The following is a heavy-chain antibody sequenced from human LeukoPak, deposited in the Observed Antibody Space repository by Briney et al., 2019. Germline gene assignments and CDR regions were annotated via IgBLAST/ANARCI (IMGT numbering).Heavy chain of an antibody. D-gene: IGHD3-22*01. CDR1: GFTFSTYA. CDR3: AKNSVRSGYYYGY. CDR2: ISSSGGST. V-gene: IGHV3-23*01. J-gene: IGHJ4*02. Sequence: GGSLRHSCAASGFTFSTYAMSWVRQAPGKGLEWVSSISSSGGSTYYADSVKGRFTISRDNSKDTLYLQMNSLRAEDTAVYYCAKNSVRSGYYYGYWGQGTLVTVSS.